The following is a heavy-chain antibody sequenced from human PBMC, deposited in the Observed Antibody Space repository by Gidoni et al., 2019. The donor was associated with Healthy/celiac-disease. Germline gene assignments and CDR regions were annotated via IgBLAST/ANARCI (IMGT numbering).Heavy chain of an antibody. CDR3: AKDIRDGSSWYFVEDIRRAYFDY. J-gene: IGHJ4*02. CDR1: GCTLDDDA. Sequence: EVQLVESGGGVVQPGGSRRLSCAASGCTLDDDAMHGVRQAPGKGLAWVSLICGDGVSTSYADSVKGRFTISRDNSKNSLYLQMNSLRTEDTALYYCAKDIRDGSSWYFVEDIRRAYFDYWGQGTLVTVSS. CDR2: ICGDGVST. V-gene: IGHV3-43*02. D-gene: IGHD6-13*01.